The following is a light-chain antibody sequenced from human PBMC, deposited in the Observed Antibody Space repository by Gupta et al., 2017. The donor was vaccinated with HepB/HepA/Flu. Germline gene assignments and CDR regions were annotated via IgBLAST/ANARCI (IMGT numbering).Light chain of an antibody. CDR2: YAS. CDR1: QNVGRS. J-gene: IGKJ4*01. CDR3: QQRDSSPHT. V-gene: IGKV6-21*02. Sequence: EIVLSQSPDFQSVAPKETVTITCRASQNVGRSLYWYQHKAGQSPKLVIKYASQYSAGVPSRFSGSGSGTDFTLIINSLEDEDAAIYFCQQRDSSPHTFGRGTKVEIK.